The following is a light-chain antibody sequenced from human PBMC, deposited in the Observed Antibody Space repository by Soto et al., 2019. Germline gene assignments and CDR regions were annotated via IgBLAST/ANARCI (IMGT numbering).Light chain of an antibody. CDR3: QHYKSYPWT. V-gene: IGKV1-5*03. Sequence: DIQMTQSPSTMSASVGDRVTTTCRASQSIDSWLAWYQQKPGKAPKFLMYKASNLESGVPSRFSGSGSETEFTLTISSLQPDDFATYYCQHYKSYPWTFGQGTKVEFK. CDR2: KAS. J-gene: IGKJ1*01. CDR1: QSIDSW.